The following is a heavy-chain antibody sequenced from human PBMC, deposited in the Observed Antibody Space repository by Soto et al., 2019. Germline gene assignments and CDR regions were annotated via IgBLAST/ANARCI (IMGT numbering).Heavy chain of an antibody. V-gene: IGHV3-7*01. CDR1: GFTFGSYG. J-gene: IGHJ4*02. Sequence: CLRLSCASSGFTFGSYGLSWVRQAPGKGLEWVANIHGDGCKIYYVESVKGSFTISRDNAKRSLYLQMNSLRAEDTAVYYCARDFYGGYIHAPGYXWGQGALVTVSX. D-gene: IGHD5-18*01. CDR3: ARDFYGGYIHAPGYX. CDR2: IHGDGCKI.